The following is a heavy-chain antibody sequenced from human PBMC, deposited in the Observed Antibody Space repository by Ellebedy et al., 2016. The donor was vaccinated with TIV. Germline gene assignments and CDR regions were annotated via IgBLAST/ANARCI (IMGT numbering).Heavy chain of an antibody. Sequence: SETLSLTCTVSGGSISSYYWSWIRQPPGKGLEWIGYIYYSGSTNYNPSLKSRVTISVDTSKNQFSLKLSSVTAADTAVYYCARDGGYYYYGMDVWGQGTTVTVSS. V-gene: IGHV4-59*01. J-gene: IGHJ6*02. D-gene: IGHD3-16*01. CDR1: GGSISSYY. CDR2: IYYSGST. CDR3: ARDGGYYYYGMDV.